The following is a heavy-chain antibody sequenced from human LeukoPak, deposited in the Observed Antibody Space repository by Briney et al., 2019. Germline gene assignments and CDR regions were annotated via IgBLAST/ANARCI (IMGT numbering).Heavy chain of an antibody. J-gene: IGHJ3*02. D-gene: IGHD5-12*01. V-gene: IGHV1-2*02. CDR3: ARLSWLRHAFDI. Sequence: ASVKVSCKASGYTFSGFYIYWVRQAPGQGLEWMGWINPNSGGTNYAQKFQGRVTMTRDTSISTAYMELSRLRSDDTAVYYCARLSWLRHAFDIWGRGTMVTVSS. CDR2: INPNSGGT. CDR1: GYTFSGFY.